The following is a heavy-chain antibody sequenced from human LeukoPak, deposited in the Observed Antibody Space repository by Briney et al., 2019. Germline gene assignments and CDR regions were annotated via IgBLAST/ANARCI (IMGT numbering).Heavy chain of an antibody. CDR1: GFTFSSYG. Sequence: GGSLRLSCAASGFTFSSYGMHWVRQAPGKGLEWVAVIWYDGSNKYYADSVKGRFTISRDNSKNTLYLQMNSLRAEDTAVYYCATQLERDSLGYYYGMDVWGQGTTVTVSS. J-gene: IGHJ6*02. CDR2: IWYDGSNK. V-gene: IGHV3-33*01. CDR3: ATQLERDSLGYYYGMDV. D-gene: IGHD1-1*01.